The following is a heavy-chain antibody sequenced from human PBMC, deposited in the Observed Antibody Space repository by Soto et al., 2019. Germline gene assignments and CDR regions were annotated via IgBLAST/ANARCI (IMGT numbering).Heavy chain of an antibody. D-gene: IGHD3-10*01. J-gene: IGHJ4*02. V-gene: IGHV4-39*01. Sequence: QLQLQESGPGLVKPSETLSLTCTVSRGSISSGTYYWGWIRQPPGKGLEWIGSIYYSGNTYYNPSLKSRVPVSVDPSKIQFSLKLSSVTAADTAVYYCARHPPGLLLKGYVDYWGQGTLVTVSS. CDR3: ARHPPGLLLKGYVDY. CDR2: IYYSGNT. CDR1: RGSISSGTYY.